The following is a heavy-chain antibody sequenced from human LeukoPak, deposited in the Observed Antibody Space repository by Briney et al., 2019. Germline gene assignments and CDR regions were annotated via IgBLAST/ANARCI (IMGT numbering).Heavy chain of an antibody. CDR3: ARDMQKVGVRGVSLGYYYYMDV. V-gene: IGHV4-4*07. J-gene: IGHJ6*03. D-gene: IGHD3-10*01. CDR2: IYTSGST. CDR1: GGSISSYY. Sequence: PSETLSLTCTVSGGSISSYYWSWIRQPAGKGLEWIGHIYTSGSTNYNPSLKSRVTMSVDTSKNQFSLKLSSVTAADTAVYYCARDMQKVGVRGVSLGYYYYMDVWGKGTTVTVSS.